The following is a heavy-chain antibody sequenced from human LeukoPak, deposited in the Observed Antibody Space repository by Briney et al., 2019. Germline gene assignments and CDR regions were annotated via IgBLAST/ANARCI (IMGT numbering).Heavy chain of an antibody. CDR2: MKQDGSEK. CDR1: GFTFSRYW. Sequence: PGGSLRLSCAASGFTFSRYWMSWVRQAPGKGLEWVGNMKQDGSEKFYVDSVKGRFTISRDNAKKSLYLQMNSLRADDTAVYFCARGDYYDSSGFYTDAFDIWGQGTMVTVSS. J-gene: IGHJ3*02. CDR3: ARGDYYDSSGFYTDAFDI. V-gene: IGHV3-7*01. D-gene: IGHD3-22*01.